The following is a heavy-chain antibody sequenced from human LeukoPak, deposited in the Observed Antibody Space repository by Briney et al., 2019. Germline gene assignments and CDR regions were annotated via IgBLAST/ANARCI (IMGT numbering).Heavy chain of an antibody. D-gene: IGHD5-24*01. Sequence: GGSLRLSCAASGFTFSSYAMSWVRQAPGKGLEWVSSVGTGGSAYYAGSVKGRYTVTRDNSKNTLYLQMNSLRAEDTAVYYCAKVQEMDTILPPFHYWGQGTLVTVSS. V-gene: IGHV3-23*01. J-gene: IGHJ4*02. CDR2: VGTGGSA. CDR1: GFTFSSYA. CDR3: AKVQEMDTILPPFHY.